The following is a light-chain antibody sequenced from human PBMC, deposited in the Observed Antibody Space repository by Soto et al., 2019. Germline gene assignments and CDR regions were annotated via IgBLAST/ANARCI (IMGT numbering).Light chain of an antibody. Sequence: QSALTQPASVSGSPGQSITISCTGTSTDVGSYNLVSWYQHHPGKAPKLMIYEGSERPSGVSNRFSGYKSGNTASLTISGLQAEDEADYYCCSYAGGSTLLFGGGTKLTVL. V-gene: IGLV2-23*01. CDR2: EGS. J-gene: IGLJ2*01. CDR3: CSYAGGSTLL. CDR1: STDVGSYNL.